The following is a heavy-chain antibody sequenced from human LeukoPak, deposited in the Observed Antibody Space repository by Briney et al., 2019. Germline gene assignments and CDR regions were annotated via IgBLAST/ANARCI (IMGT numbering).Heavy chain of an antibody. D-gene: IGHD3-10*01. J-gene: IGHJ4*02. CDR1: GGSINSYY. V-gene: IGHV4-4*07. CDR2: IYSGGNT. Sequence: PSETLSLTCTVSGGSINSYYWSWIRQTAGKGLEWIGRIYSGGNTNHNPSLKSRVTMSVDTSKNQFSLKLSSVTAADTAVYYCARVGRVRGVHDYWGQGTLVTVSS. CDR3: ARVGRVRGVHDY.